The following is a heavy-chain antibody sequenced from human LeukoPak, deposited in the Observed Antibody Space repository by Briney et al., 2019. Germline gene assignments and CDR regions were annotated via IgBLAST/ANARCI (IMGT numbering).Heavy chain of an antibody. CDR2: IKQDGSEK. V-gene: IGHV3-7*05. Sequence: GWALRLSCAASGFTFSSYWMTWVRQAPGKGLEWVAKIKQDGSEKYYVDSVKGGFTISRDNAKNSLYLQMNSLGAEDTAVYYCARRGARSSWAHFDYWGQGTLVTVSS. J-gene: IGHJ4*02. D-gene: IGHD6-13*01. CDR1: GFTFSSYW. CDR3: ARRGARSSWAHFDY.